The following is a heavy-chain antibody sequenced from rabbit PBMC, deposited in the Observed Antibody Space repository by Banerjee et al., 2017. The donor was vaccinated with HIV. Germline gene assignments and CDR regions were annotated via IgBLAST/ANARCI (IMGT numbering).Heavy chain of an antibody. CDR1: GFSFSSGYD. CDR3: ARDRDTGSVYYFDL. V-gene: IGHV1S45*01. J-gene: IGHJ6*01. CDR2: IGTGSSGIT. D-gene: IGHD8-1*01. Sequence: QEQLVESGGGLVQPEGSLTLTCTASGFSFSSGYDMCWVRQAPGKGLQWIGCIGTGSSGITVYASWAKGRFTISKTSSTTVTLQMTSLTAADTASYFCARDRDTGSVYYFDLWGPGTLVTVS.